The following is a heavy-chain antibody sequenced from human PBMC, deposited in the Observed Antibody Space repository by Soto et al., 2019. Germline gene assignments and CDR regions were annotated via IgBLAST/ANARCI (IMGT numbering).Heavy chain of an antibody. Sequence: PGGSLRLSCAASGFTFSSYAMSWVRQAPGKGLEWVSAISGSGGSTYYADSVKGRFTISRDNSKNTLYLQMNSLRAEDTAVYYCAKDRITIFGVVTDEFDYWGQGILVTVSS. CDR1: GFTFSSYA. D-gene: IGHD3-3*01. CDR2: ISGSGGST. V-gene: IGHV3-23*01. J-gene: IGHJ4*02. CDR3: AKDRITIFGVVTDEFDY.